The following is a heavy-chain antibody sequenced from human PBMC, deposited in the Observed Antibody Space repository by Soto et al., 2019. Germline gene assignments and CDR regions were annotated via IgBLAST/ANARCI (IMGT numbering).Heavy chain of an antibody. Sequence: GFTCRGLARRWVRKAKGKGLEWVAVISHDGNVKYYSESVQGRFTMSRDNSKDTLYLQMDSLRTEDTAVYFCAKEEYWKSHVRYVMDLWGKGTPDT. CDR2: ISHDGNVK. D-gene: IGHD1-1*01. CDR3: AKEEYWKSHVRYVMDL. J-gene: IGHJ6*04. CDR1: GFTCRGLA. V-gene: IGHV3-30*01.